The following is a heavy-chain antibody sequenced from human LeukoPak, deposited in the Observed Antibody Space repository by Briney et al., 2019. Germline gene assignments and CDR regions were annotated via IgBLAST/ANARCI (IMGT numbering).Heavy chain of an antibody. J-gene: IGHJ4*02. Sequence: SETLSLTCTVSGGSISSSNYFWGWVRQPPGKGLEWIGTISYSGTTHDNPSLKSRVTISVDTSKNQFSLKLSSVTAADTAVYYCARDKGGGSFDYWGQGTLVTVSS. D-gene: IGHD5-12*01. V-gene: IGHV4-39*07. CDR2: ISYSGTT. CDR1: GGSISSSNYF. CDR3: ARDKGGGSFDY.